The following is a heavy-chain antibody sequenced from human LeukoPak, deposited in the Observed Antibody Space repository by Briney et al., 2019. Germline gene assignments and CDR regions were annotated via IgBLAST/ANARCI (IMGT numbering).Heavy chain of an antibody. V-gene: IGHV3-30*18. CDR3: AKWGDYDILTGYYVSDF. J-gene: IGHJ4*02. Sequence: GGSLRLSCAASGFTISFYGMHWVRQAPGKGLEWVAVISNDGSNKYYADSVKGRFTISRDNSKNTLYVEMNTLRAEDTAVYYCAKWGDYDILTGYYVSDFWGQGTLVTVSS. CDR1: GFTISFYG. CDR2: ISNDGSNK. D-gene: IGHD3-9*01.